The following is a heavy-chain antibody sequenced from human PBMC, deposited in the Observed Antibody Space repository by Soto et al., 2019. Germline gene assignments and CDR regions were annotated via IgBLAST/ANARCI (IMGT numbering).Heavy chain of an antibody. CDR1: GFTFSSYS. Sequence: GGSLRLSCAASGFTFSSYSMNWVRQAPGKGLEWVSSISSSSSYIYYADSVKGRFTISRDNAKNSLYLQMNSLRAEDTAVYYCARIYCSSTSCSYYYYYYGMDVWGQGTTVTVSS. V-gene: IGHV3-21*01. CDR2: ISSSSSYI. CDR3: ARIYCSSTSCSYYYYYYGMDV. D-gene: IGHD2-2*01. J-gene: IGHJ6*02.